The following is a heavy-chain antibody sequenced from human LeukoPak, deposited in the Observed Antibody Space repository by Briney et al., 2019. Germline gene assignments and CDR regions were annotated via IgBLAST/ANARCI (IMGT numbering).Heavy chain of an antibody. CDR3: ARDASSGYTP. D-gene: IGHD3-22*01. CDR1: GGTFSSYA. V-gene: IGHV1-69*13. J-gene: IGHJ5*02. CDR2: IIPIFGTA. Sequence: GASVKVSCKASGGTFSSYAISWVRQAPGQGLEWMGGIIPIFGTANYAQEFQGRVTITADESTSTAYMELSSLRSEDTAVYYCARDASSGYTPWGQGTLVTVSS.